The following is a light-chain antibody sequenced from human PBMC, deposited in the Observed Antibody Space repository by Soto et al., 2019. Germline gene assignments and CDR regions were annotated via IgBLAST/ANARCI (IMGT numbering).Light chain of an antibody. CDR2: DVS. CDR1: SSDVGGYNY. CDR3: SSYTSTRTVV. V-gene: IGLV2-14*03. J-gene: IGLJ2*01. Sequence: QSALTQPASVSGSPGQSITISCTGTSSDVGGYNYVSWYQHHPGKAPKLMIYDVSNRPSGVSNRFSGSKSDNTASLTISGLQAEDEADYYCSSYTSTRTVVFGGGTKVTVL.